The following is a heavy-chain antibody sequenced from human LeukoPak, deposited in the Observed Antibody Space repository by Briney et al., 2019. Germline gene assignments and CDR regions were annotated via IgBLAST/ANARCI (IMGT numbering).Heavy chain of an antibody. CDR2: IIPIFGTA. CDR3: AGSYCTNGVCPFDY. CDR1: GYTFTSYG. Sequence: ASVKVSCKASGYTFTSYGISWVRQAPGQGLEWMGGIIPIFGTANYAQKFQGRVTITADESTSTAYMELSSLRSEDTAVYYCAGSYCTNGVCPFDYWGQGTLVTVSS. D-gene: IGHD2-8*01. J-gene: IGHJ4*02. V-gene: IGHV1-69*13.